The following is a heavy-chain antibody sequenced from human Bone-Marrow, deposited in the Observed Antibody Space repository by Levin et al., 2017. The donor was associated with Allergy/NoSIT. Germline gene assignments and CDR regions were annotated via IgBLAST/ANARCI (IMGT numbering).Heavy chain of an antibody. V-gene: IGHV3-30*18. J-gene: IGHJ4*02. Sequence: GGSLRLSCTASGFTFSSYGMHWVRQAPGKGLEWVAVISYEGRNKYYADSVKGRFTLSRDNSMNTLYLQINSLRAEDTAVYYCAKEPRIKAGPWYFDYWGQGTLVAVSS. CDR1: GFTFSSYG. CDR2: ISYEGRNK. CDR3: AKEPRIKAGPWYFDY. D-gene: IGHD2/OR15-2a*01.